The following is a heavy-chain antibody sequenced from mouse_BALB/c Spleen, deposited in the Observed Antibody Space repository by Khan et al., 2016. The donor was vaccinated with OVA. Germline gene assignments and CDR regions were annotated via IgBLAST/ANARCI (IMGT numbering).Heavy chain of an antibody. CDR3: ARWFAY. CDR1: GYSITSDYA. Sequence: VQLQESGPGLVKPSQSLSLTCTVTGYSITSDYAWNWIRQFPGNKLEWMGYINYSGGTSYLPSLKSRISIPRDTSKNQFFLQLNSVTTEDSATYYCARWFAYWGQGTLVTVS. CDR2: INYSGGT. J-gene: IGHJ3*01. V-gene: IGHV3-2*02.